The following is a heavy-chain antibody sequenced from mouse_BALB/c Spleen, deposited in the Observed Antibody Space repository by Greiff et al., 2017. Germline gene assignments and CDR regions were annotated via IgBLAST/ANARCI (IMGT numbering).Heavy chain of an antibody. CDR3: ARLTGTGNAMDY. Sequence: VQLQQPGAELVKPGAPVKLSCKASGYTFTSYWMNWVKQRPGRGLEWIGRIDPSDSETHYNQKFKDKATLTVDKSSSTAYIQLSSLTSEDSAVYYCARLTGTGNAMDYWGQGTSVTVSS. V-gene: IGHV1-69*02. CDR2: IDPSDSET. D-gene: IGHD4-1*01. CDR1: GYTFTSYW. J-gene: IGHJ4*01.